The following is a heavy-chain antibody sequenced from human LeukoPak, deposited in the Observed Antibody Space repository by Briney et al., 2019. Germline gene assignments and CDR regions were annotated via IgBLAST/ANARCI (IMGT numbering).Heavy chain of an antibody. J-gene: IGHJ3*02. V-gene: IGHV3-7*03. CDR1: GFTFTNYW. CDR3: AKDYSGSPRDAFDI. Sequence: GGSLRLSCAASGFTFTNYWMSWVRQAPGKGLEWVANIKDDGSEKYYVDSVKGRFTISRDNAKNSLYLQMNSLRAEDTALYYCAKDYSGSPRDAFDIWGQGTMVTVSS. D-gene: IGHD3-22*01. CDR2: IKDDGSEK.